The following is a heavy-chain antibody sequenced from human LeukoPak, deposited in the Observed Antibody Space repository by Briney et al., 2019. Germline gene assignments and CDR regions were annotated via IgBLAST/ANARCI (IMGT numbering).Heavy chain of an antibody. CDR2: ISGSGGST. J-gene: IGHJ4*02. Sequence: GGSLRLSCAASGFTFSSYAVSWVRQAPGKGLEWVSGISGSGGSTYYADSVKGRFTISRDNSKNTLYLQMNSLRAEDTAVYYCAKESGSGSYYIDSGYFDYWGQGTLVTVSS. D-gene: IGHD3-10*01. CDR1: GFTFSSYA. CDR3: AKESGSGSYYIDSGYFDY. V-gene: IGHV3-23*01.